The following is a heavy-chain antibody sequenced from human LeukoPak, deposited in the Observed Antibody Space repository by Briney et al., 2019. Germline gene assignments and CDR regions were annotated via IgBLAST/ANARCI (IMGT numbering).Heavy chain of an antibody. J-gene: IGHJ6*03. CDR1: GDSISSRSYY. CDR2: VYCSGTT. CDR3: GRLFDFGSGKTYYMDV. D-gene: IGHD3-10*01. Sequence: SETLSLTCTVSGDSISSRSYYWGWIRQPPGKGLEWIGSVYCSGTTYYNPSLKSRVTISVDTSKNEFSLNLSSVTAADTAVYYCGRLFDFGSGKTYYMDVWAKGTTVIVSS. V-gene: IGHV4-39*01.